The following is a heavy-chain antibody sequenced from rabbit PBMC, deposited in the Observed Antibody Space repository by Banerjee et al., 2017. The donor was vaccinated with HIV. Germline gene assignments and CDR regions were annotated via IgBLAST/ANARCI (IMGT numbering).Heavy chain of an antibody. CDR2: AVAGSSDST. J-gene: IGHJ6*01. CDR1: GFSFNEFSFNGGYD. Sequence: QSLEESGGGLVKTAASLPTTCKESGFSFNEFSFNGGYDMRRLRQAPGKGLEWVACAVAGSSDSTYSATWAKGRFTISKTSSTTVTLQMTSLTAADTATYFCARDACSSFSTYGMDLWGQGTLVTVS. CDR3: ARDACSSFSTYGMDL. D-gene: IGHD3-3*01. V-gene: IGHV1S40*01.